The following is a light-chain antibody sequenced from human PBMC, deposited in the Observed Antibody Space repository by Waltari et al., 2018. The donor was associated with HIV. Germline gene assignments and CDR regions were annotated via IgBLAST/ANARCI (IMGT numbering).Light chain of an antibody. J-gene: IGKJ5*01. Sequence: DIELTQSPSFLSASVGDRVPITFRASRGIGNFLAWYQQKPGKAPKLLIYGESTLQTWVPSRFSVSGSGTEFTLTLSNLQPEDFAIYYCQHLNSYPITFGQGTRLDIK. CDR2: GES. CDR3: QHLNSYPIT. V-gene: IGKV1-9*01. CDR1: RGIGNF.